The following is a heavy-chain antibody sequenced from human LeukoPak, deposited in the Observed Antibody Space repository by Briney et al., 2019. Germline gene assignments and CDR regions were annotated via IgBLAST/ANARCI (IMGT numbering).Heavy chain of an antibody. CDR3: ARGRSYYYDSSGYNLYFDY. J-gene: IGHJ4*02. Sequence: SETLSLTCTVSGYSISSGYYWGWIRQPPGKGLEWIGSTYHSGSTYYNPSLKSRVTISVDTSKNQFSLKLSSVTAADTAVYYCARGRSYYYDSSGYNLYFDYWGQGTLVTVSS. V-gene: IGHV4-38-2*02. CDR2: TYHSGST. CDR1: GYSISSGYY. D-gene: IGHD3-22*01.